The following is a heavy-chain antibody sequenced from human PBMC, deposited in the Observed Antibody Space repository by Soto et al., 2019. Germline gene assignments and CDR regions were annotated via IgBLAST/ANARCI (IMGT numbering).Heavy chain of an antibody. CDR2: IIPIFGTA. Sequence: SVKVSCKASGGTFSSYAISWVRQAPGQGLEWMGGIIPIFGTANYAQKFQGRVTITADKSTSTAYMELSSLRSEDTAVYYCARDRGYSYDHYYYYYGMDVWGQGTTVTVSS. CDR1: GGTFSSYA. CDR3: ARDRGYSYDHYYYYYGMDV. V-gene: IGHV1-69*06. J-gene: IGHJ6*02. D-gene: IGHD5-18*01.